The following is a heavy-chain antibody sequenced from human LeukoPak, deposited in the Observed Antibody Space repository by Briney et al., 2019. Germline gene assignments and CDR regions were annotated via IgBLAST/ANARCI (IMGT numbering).Heavy chain of an antibody. Sequence: ASVKVSCKASGYTFTSYDINWVRQATGQGLEWMGWMNPNSGNTGYAQKFQGRVTITRNTSISTAYMELSSLRSEDTAVYYCARGGTVTTNYYYYMDVWGKGTTVTVSS. J-gene: IGHJ6*03. CDR2: MNPNSGNT. V-gene: IGHV1-8*03. CDR1: GYTFTSYD. CDR3: ARGGTVTTNYYYYMDV. D-gene: IGHD4-17*01.